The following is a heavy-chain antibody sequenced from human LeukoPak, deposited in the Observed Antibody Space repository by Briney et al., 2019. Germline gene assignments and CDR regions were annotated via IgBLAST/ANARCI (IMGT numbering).Heavy chain of an antibody. CDR1: GFTFSSYW. D-gene: IGHD2-2*01. Sequence: GGSLRLSCAASGFTFSSYWMYWVRQAPGKGPVWVSLISSDGSTTSYADSVKGRFTISRDNAKNTLYLQMNSLRAEDTAMYYCARGDYTSFCSSTRCYITFFDSWGKGTLVTVSS. J-gene: IGHJ4*02. V-gene: IGHV3-74*01. CDR2: ISSDGSTT. CDR3: ARGDYTSFCSSTRCYITFFDS.